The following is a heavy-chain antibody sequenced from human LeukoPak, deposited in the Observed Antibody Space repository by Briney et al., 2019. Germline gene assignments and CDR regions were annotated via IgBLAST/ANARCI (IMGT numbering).Heavy chain of an antibody. V-gene: IGHV1-2*02. D-gene: IGHD3-3*01. CDR3: ARQNDDDFWSGMYYFDY. J-gene: IGHJ4*02. CDR1: GYTFTGYY. Sequence: ASVKVSCKASGYTFTGYYMHWVRQAPGQGLEWMGWINPNSGGTNYAQKFQGRVTMTRDTSISKAYMEQSRLRSDDTAVYYCARQNDDDFWSGMYYFDYWGQGTLVTVSS. CDR2: INPNSGGT.